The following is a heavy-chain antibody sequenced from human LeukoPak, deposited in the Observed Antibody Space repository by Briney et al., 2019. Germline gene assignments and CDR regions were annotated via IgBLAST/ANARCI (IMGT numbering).Heavy chain of an antibody. J-gene: IGHJ4*02. CDR1: GFSFCDYA. V-gene: IGHV3-49*03. Sequence: GGSLTLSCTTSGFSFCDYAVSWFRQAPGKGLEWIGFIKSKVYAGTTDYAASLKGRFTISRDDSRSIAYLQWSSLKASDTAMYYCAIRYSGSYNDYWGQGTLVTVSS. CDR2: IKSKVYAGTT. CDR3: AIRYSGSYNDY. D-gene: IGHD1-26*01.